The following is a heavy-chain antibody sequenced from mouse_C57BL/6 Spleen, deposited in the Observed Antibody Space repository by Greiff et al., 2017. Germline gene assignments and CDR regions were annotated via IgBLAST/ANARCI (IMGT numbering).Heavy chain of an antibody. D-gene: IGHD2-1*01. CDR1: GYSFTGYF. CDR2: INPYNGDT. CDR3: ARYGDGNYWYFDV. J-gene: IGHJ1*03. Sequence: EVKLMESGPELVKPGDSVKISCKASGYSFTGYFMNWVMQSHGKSLEWIGRINPYNGDTFYNQKFKGKATLTVDKSSSTAHMELRSLTSEDSAVYYCARYGDGNYWYFDVWGTGTTVTVSS. V-gene: IGHV1-20*01.